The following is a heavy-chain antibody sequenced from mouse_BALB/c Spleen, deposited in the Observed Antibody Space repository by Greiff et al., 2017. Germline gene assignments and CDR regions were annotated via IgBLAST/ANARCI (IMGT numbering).Heavy chain of an antibody. CDR3: ARGEPY. CDR1: GFTFSSYA. V-gene: IGHV5-6-5*01. J-gene: IGHJ3*01. CDR2: ISSGGST. Sequence: EVHLVESGGGLVKPGGSLKLSCAASGFTFSSYAMSWVRQTPEKRLEWDASISSGGSTYYPDSVKGRFTISRDNARNILYLQMSSLRSEDTAMYYCARGEPYWGQGTLVTVSA.